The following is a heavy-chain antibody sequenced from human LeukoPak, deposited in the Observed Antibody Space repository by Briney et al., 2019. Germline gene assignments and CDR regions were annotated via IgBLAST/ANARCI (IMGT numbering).Heavy chain of an antibody. V-gene: IGHV4-39*07. D-gene: IGHD3-3*01. CDR3: ARDSFWSGYQDY. J-gene: IGHJ4*02. CDR2: IYYSGST. CDR1: GGSISSSSYY. Sequence: PSETLSLTCTVSGGSISSSSYYWGWIRQPPGKGLEWIGSIYYSGSTYYNPSLKSRVTMSVDTSKNQFSLKLSSVTAADTAVYYCARDSFWSGYQDYWGQGTLVTASS.